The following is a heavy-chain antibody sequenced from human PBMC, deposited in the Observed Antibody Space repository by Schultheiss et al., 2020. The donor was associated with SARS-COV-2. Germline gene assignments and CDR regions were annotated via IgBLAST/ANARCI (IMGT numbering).Heavy chain of an antibody. D-gene: IGHD2-2*02. V-gene: IGHV4-59*08. J-gene: IGHJ6*02. CDR2: IYYSGST. Sequence: SETLSLTCTVSGGSVSRYYWSWIRQHPGKGLEWIGSIYYSGSTNYNPSLKSRVTISVDTSKNQFSLKLSSVTAADTAVYYCARLYTDYYYYYGMDVWGQGTTVTVSS. CDR1: GGSVSRYY. CDR3: ARLYTDYYYYYGMDV.